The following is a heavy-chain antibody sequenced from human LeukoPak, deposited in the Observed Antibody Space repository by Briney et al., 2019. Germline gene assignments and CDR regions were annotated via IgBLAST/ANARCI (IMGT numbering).Heavy chain of an antibody. CDR3: ARDPDYGDYVGIRSTSDY. J-gene: IGHJ4*02. V-gene: IGHV1-69*13. CDR2: IIPIFGTA. CDR1: GGTFSSYA. Sequence: SVKVSCKASGGTFSSYAISWVRQAPGQGLEWMGGIIPIFGTANYAQKFQGRVTITADESTSTAYMGLSSLRSEDTAVYYCARDPDYGDYVGIRSTSDYWGQGTLVTVSS. D-gene: IGHD4-17*01.